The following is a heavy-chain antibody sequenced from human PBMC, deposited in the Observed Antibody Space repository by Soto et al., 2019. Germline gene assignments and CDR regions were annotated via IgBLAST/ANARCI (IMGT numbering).Heavy chain of an antibody. CDR2: ISAYNGNT. J-gene: IGHJ5*02. V-gene: IGHV1-18*01. CDR1: GYTFTSYG. CDR3: ARESAYYDFWSGYYVPSAFDP. D-gene: IGHD3-3*01. Sequence: ASVKVSCKASGYTFTSYGISWVRQAPGQGLEWMGWISAYNGNTNYAQKLQGRVTMTTDTSTSTAYMELRSLRSDDTAVYYCARESAYYDFWSGYYVPSAFDPWGQGTLVTV.